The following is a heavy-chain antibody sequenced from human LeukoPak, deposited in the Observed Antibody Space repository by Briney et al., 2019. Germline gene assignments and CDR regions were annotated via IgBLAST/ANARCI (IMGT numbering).Heavy chain of an antibody. D-gene: IGHD3-22*01. J-gene: IGHJ4*02. V-gene: IGHV4-39*01. CDR3: ATLYYYDSSGYIDY. Sequence: SQTLSLTCTVSGGSISSSSYYWGWIRQPPGKGLEWIGSIYYSGSTYYNPSLKSRVTISVDTSKNQFSLKLSSVTAADTAVYYCATLYYYDSSGYIDYWGRGTLVTVSS. CDR1: GGSISSSSYY. CDR2: IYYSGST.